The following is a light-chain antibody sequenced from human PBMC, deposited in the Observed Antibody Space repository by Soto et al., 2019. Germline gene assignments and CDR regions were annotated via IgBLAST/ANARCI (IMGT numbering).Light chain of an antibody. V-gene: IGKV3-15*01. Sequence: IVVTQSPPTLSLSPGERATLSCRASQTVSRNLAWYQQKPGQAPRLLIFAASTGATGIPARSSGSGSGTEFTLTISSLQPEDVAAYYCQKYTSPPLTSAGRTKADI. J-gene: IGKJ4*01. CDR2: AAS. CDR3: QKYTSPPLT. CDR1: QTVSRN.